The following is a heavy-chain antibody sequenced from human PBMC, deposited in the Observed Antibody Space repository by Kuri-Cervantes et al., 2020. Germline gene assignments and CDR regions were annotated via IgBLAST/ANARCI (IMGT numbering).Heavy chain of an antibody. CDR3: ARQLGSDNPAEYFQH. CDR1: GFTFSSYW. CDR2: IKQDGSEK. J-gene: IGHJ1*01. V-gene: IGHV3-7*01. Sequence: LSLTCAASGFTFSSYWMSWVRQAPGKGLEWVANIKQDGSEKYYADSVKGRFTISRDNSKNTLYLQMNSLRAEDTAVYYCARQLGSDNPAEYFQHWGQGTLVTVSS. D-gene: IGHD3-10*01.